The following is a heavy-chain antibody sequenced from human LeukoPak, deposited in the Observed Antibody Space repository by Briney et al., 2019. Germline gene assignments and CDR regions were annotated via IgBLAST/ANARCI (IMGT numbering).Heavy chain of an antibody. CDR2: IHSSGDYI. Sequence: PGGSLRLSCAASASGFAFTSHSMNWVRQAPGKGLEWISYIHSSGDYIFYADSVKGRFTVSRDNARNSLYLQMNSLRADDTAIYYCAREYNSRATFDYWGQGTLVTVSS. CDR1: GFAFTSHS. J-gene: IGHJ4*02. CDR3: AREYNSRATFDY. D-gene: IGHD1-20*01. V-gene: IGHV3-21*05.